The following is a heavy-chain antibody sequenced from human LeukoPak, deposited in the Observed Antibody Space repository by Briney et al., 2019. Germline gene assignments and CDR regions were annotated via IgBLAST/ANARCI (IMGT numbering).Heavy chain of an antibody. CDR2: MKPNSGNT. D-gene: IGHD6-13*01. J-gene: IGHJ4*02. Sequence: GASVKVSCKASGYSFSSYEINWVRQATGQGLEWMGWMKPNSGNTEYAQKFQGRVTMTRNTSINTAYMELSSLRSEDTAVYYCARPGAAAGFGYWGQGTLVIVSS. V-gene: IGHV1-8*01. CDR3: ARPGAAAGFGY. CDR1: GYSFSSYE.